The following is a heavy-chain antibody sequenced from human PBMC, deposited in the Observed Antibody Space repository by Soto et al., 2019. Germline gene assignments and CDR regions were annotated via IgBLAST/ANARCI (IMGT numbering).Heavy chain of an antibody. J-gene: IGHJ5*02. V-gene: IGHV3-23*01. CDR1: GFTFNTYA. CDR2: ISGGGART. Sequence: GGSLRLSCAASGFTFNTYAMSWVRQAPGKGLEWVSTISGGGARTYYADSVKGRFTISRDNSKNTLYLQMNSLRAEDTAVYYCAAHYASGSYYKEDWFDPWGQGTLVTVSS. CDR3: AAHYASGSYYKEDWFDP. D-gene: IGHD3-10*01.